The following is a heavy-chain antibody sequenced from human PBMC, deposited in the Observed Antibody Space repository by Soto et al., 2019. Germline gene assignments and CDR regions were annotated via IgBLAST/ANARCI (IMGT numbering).Heavy chain of an antibody. D-gene: IGHD6-13*01. CDR3: ARENLGAAGRGWFDP. CDR1: GFTFSDYY. Sequence: ESGGGLVKPGGSLRLSCAASGFTFSDYYMSWIRQAPGKGLEWVSYISSSSSYTNYADSVKGRFTISRDNAKNSLYLQMNSLRAEDTAVYYCARENLGAAGRGWFDPWGQGTLVTVSS. J-gene: IGHJ5*02. CDR2: ISSSSSYT. V-gene: IGHV3-11*06.